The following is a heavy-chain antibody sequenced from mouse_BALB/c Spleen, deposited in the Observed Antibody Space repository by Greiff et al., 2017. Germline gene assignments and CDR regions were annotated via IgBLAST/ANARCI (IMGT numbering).Heavy chain of an antibody. CDR2: IDPENGDT. CDR3: KGGCPFAY. CDR1: GYNIKDYY. Sequence: VQLQQSGAELVRSGASVKLSCTASGYNIKDYYMHWVKQRPEQGLEWIGGIDPENGDTDYAPKFQGKATVTADTSSNTAYLQLSSLTSEDTAVYYCKGGCPFAYWGQGTLVTVSA. V-gene: IGHV14-4*02. D-gene: IGHD1-1*02. J-gene: IGHJ3*01.